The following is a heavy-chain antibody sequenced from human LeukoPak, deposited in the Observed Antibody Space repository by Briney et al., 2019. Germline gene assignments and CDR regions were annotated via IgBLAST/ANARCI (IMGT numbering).Heavy chain of an antibody. D-gene: IGHD2-21*01. CDR3: AKDVVYYYSMDV. J-gene: IGHJ6*04. V-gene: IGHV3-23*01. CDR1: GFTFKNYV. CDR2: ASNSGGTT. Sequence: GGSLRLSCAASGFTFKNYVMSWVRQAPGKGLEWVSSASNSGGTTYYADSVKGRFTISRDNSKNTLYLQMNSLRAEDTAVYYCAKDVVYYYSMDVWGKGTTVTVSS.